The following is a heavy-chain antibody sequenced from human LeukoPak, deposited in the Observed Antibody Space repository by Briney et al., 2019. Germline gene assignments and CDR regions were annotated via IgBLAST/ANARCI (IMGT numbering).Heavy chain of an antibody. Sequence: ASVKVSCKASGYTFIGYSISWVRQAPGQGLEWMGWISTYNGNSNYAQKFQGRVTMTTDTSTSTAYMELRSLRSDDTAVYYCARPSVFYVLDYWGQGTRVTVSS. V-gene: IGHV1-18*01. J-gene: IGHJ4*02. D-gene: IGHD2-8*01. CDR1: GYTFIGYS. CDR3: ARPSVFYVLDY. CDR2: ISTYNGNS.